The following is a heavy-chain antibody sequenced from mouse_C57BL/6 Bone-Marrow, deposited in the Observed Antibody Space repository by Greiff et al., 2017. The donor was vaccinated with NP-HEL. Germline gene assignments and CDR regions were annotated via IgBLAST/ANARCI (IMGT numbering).Heavy chain of an antibody. CDR2: FYPGSGSI. CDR1: GYTFTEYS. D-gene: IGHD1-1*01. Sequence: VKLQQSGAELVKPGASVKLSCKASGYTFTEYSIHWVKQRSGQGLEWIGWFYPGSGSIKYNEKFKDKATLTVDKSSSTAYMELSRLTSEDSAVYFCARVEEGYCYGSPFAYWGQGTLVTVSA. V-gene: IGHV1-62-2*01. J-gene: IGHJ3*01. CDR3: ARVEEGYCYGSPFAY.